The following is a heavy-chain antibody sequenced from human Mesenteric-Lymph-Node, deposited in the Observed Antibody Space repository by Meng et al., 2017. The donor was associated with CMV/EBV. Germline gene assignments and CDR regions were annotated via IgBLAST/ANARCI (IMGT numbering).Heavy chain of an antibody. J-gene: IGHJ4*02. CDR1: GYTFSGYF. D-gene: IGHD6-19*01. CDR3: VREYTSPVGDFDY. Sequence: ASVKVSCKASGYTFSGYFIHWVRQAPGQGLEWMGWIDPNTGGTNYAQNFQARVTMTRDTSISTAYMELSSLRSDDTAVYYCVREYTSPVGDFDYWGQGTLVTVSS. CDR2: IDPNTGGT. V-gene: IGHV1-2*02.